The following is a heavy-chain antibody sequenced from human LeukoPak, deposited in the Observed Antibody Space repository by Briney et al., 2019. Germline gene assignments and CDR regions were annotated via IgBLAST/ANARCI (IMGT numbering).Heavy chain of an antibody. CDR3: ARQPPYSSTFDI. CDR1: GASINRSSYS. D-gene: IGHD2-21*01. Sequence: SETLSLTCTVSGASINRSSYSWAWIRQPPGKGLEWGGSMSHSESPYYNPSRRSRVPISVDTSKHRLCLRIASVSAPGRAVYYCARQPPYSSTFDIWGQGTMVTVSS. V-gene: IGHV4-39*01. J-gene: IGHJ3*02. CDR2: MSHSESP.